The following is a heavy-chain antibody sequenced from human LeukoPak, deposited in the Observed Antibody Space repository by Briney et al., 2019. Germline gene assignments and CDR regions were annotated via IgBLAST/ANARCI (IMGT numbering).Heavy chain of an antibody. CDR3: ARDQKQLAHYYYYYMDV. J-gene: IGHJ6*03. D-gene: IGHD6-6*01. CDR1: GFTFSSYA. Sequence: GRSLRLSCAASGFTFSSYAMHWVRQAPGKGLEWVAVISYDGSNKYYADSVKGRFTISRDNSKNTLYLQMNSLRAEDTAVYYCARDQKQLAHYYYYYMDVWGKGTTVTVSS. V-gene: IGHV3-30-3*01. CDR2: ISYDGSNK.